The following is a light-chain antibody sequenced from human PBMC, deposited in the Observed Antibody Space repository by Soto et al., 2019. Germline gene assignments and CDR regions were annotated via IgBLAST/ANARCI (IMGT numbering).Light chain of an antibody. CDR1: GSDVGGYDY. Sequence: SALTQPASVSGSPGQSITISCTGTGSDVGGYDYVSWYQHHPGKAPKVMIYEVTNRPSGVSNRFSGSKSGSTASLTISGLLAEDEADYYCSSYTSSSTYVFGTGTKVTVL. CDR3: SSYTSSSTYV. J-gene: IGLJ1*01. V-gene: IGLV2-14*01. CDR2: EVT.